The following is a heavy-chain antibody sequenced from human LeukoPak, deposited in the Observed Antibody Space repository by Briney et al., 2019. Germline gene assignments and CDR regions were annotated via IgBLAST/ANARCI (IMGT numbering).Heavy chain of an antibody. CDR1: GFTVSSNY. J-gene: IGHJ4*02. CDR2: IYSGGST. V-gene: IGHV3-53*01. D-gene: IGHD4-17*01. Sequence: GGSLRLSCAASGFTVSSNYMSWVRPAPGKGLEWVSVIYSGGSTYYADSVKGRFTISRDNSKNTLYLQMNSLRAEDTAVYYCASRTTVTTWAYWGQGTLVTVSS. CDR3: ASRTTVTTWAY.